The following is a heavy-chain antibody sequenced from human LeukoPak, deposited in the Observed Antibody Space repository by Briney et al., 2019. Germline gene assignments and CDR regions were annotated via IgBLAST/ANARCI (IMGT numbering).Heavy chain of an antibody. CDR3: ARGQENTAMALYYYYYMDV. CDR2: MNSNRGNT. D-gene: IGHD5-18*01. J-gene: IGHJ6*03. CDR1: GYTFTSYD. V-gene: IGHV1-8*01. Sequence: ASVKVSCKASGYTFTSYDSNWVRQAGGQGLEWMGWMNSNRGNTGYAQKFQGRVTMTRNTSISTAYMELSSLRSEDTAVYYCARGQENTAMALYYYYYMDVWGKGTTVTISS.